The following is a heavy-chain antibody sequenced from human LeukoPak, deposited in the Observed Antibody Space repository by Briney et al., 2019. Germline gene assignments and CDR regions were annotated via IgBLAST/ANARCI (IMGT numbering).Heavy chain of an antibody. CDR2: IYSGGST. CDR3: ARSLRVRGVPDYMDV. Sequence: QSGGTLRLSCAASGFTFSSYGMSWVRQAPGKGLEWVSVIYSGGSTYYADSVKGRFTISRDNSKNTLYLQMNSLGAEDTAVYYCARSLRVRGVPDYMDVWGKGTTVTISS. V-gene: IGHV3-66*01. D-gene: IGHD3-10*01. CDR1: GFTFSSYG. J-gene: IGHJ6*03.